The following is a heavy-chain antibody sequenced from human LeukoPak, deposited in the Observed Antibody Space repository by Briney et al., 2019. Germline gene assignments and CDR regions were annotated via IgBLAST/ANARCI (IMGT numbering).Heavy chain of an antibody. CDR2: ISYDGSNK. CDR1: GFTFSSYA. Sequence: GGSLRLSCAASGFTFSSYAMHWVRQAPGKGLEWVAVISYDGSNKYYADSVKGRFTISRDNSKNSLYLQMNSLRAEDTAVYYCARVVRDSSGPWDYWGQGTLVTVSS. V-gene: IGHV3-30-3*01. J-gene: IGHJ4*02. CDR3: ARVVRDSSGPWDY. D-gene: IGHD6-19*01.